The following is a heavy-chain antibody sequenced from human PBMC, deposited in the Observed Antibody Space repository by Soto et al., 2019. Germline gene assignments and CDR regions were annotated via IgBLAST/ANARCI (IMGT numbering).Heavy chain of an antibody. V-gene: IGHV5-51*01. CDR2: IYPADSNS. CDR1: GYSFATYW. D-gene: IGHD6-19*01. CDR3: ARHVSATTSNYDYHAMDV. J-gene: IGHJ6*02. Sequence: RDSLKISCKASGYSFATYWIAWVRQMPGKGLEWMGIIYPADSNSRYSPSFQGHVTISADKSINTAFLQWSSLRASDSAIYYCARHVSATTSNYDYHAMDVWGLGTTVTV.